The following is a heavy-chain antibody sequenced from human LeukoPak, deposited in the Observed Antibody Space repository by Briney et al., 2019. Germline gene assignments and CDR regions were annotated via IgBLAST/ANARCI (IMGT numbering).Heavy chain of an antibody. CDR3: AKDQLGFGGIVAVYFDY. V-gene: IGHV3-23*01. CDR1: GFTFSSYV. CDR2: ISGSGGST. J-gene: IGHJ4*02. Sequence: SGGSLRLSCAASGFTFSSYVMSWVRQAPGKGLEWVSAISGSGGSTYFADSVKGRFTISRDNSKNTLYLQMNSLRAEDTAVYYCAKDQLGFGGIVAVYFDYWGQGTLVTVSS. D-gene: IGHD3-16*01.